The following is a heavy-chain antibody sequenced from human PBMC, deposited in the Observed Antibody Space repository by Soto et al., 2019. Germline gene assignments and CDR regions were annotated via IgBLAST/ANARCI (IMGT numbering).Heavy chain of an antibody. V-gene: IGHV3-23*01. D-gene: IGHD6-6*01. Sequence: EVQLLESGGGLVQPGGSLRLSCAASGFTFSSYAMSWVRQAPGKGLEWVSGISSSGDSTNYADSVKGRFTISRDNSKSTLFLQMNSLRAEDTAVYYCAKVPWPLVRTDYFDYWGQGTLVTVSS. CDR2: ISSSGDST. J-gene: IGHJ4*02. CDR1: GFTFSSYA. CDR3: AKVPWPLVRTDYFDY.